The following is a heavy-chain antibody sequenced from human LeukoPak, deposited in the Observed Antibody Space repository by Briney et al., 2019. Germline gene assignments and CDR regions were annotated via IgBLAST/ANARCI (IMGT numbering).Heavy chain of an antibody. V-gene: IGHV4-38-2*02. J-gene: IGHJ6*02. CDR2: IYYSGST. Sequence: SETLSLTCSVSGYSISNGYYWGWIRQPPGKGLEWIGSIYYSGSTYYNPSLKSRVTISVDTSKNQFSLKLSSVTAADTAVYYCARGMVRDYYYYYGMDVWGQGTTVTVSS. CDR3: ARGMVRDYYYYYGMDV. CDR1: GYSISNGYY. D-gene: IGHD3-10*01.